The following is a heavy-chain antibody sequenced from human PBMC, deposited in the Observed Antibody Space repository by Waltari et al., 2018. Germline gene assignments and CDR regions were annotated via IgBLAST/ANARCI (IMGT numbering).Heavy chain of an antibody. CDR1: GFTFRSYA. CDR2: ITGGADDT. V-gene: IGHV3-23*01. D-gene: IGHD3-3*01. J-gene: IGHJ4*02. Sequence: EVQLLESGGGLVQPGGSLRLSCAASGFTFRSYAMTWVRQAPGKGLEWVSVITGGADDTYYADSMKGRFTISRDNSKNTVYLQMDSLRAEDTAVYYCAKDRAGVFDYWGQGTPVTVSS. CDR3: AKDRAGVFDY.